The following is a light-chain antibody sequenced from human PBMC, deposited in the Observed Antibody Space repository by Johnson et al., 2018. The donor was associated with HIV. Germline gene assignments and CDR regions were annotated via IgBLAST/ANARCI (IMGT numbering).Light chain of an antibody. Sequence: QSVLTQPPSVSAAPGQKVTISCSGSSSNIGNNYVSWYQQLPGTAPKLLIYDNDKRPLGIPDRISGSKSGTSATLGITGLQTGDAADYYCGTWDNSLVPVYVFGTATKVSVL. J-gene: IGLJ1*01. CDR1: SSNIGNNY. V-gene: IGLV1-51*01. CDR2: DND. CDR3: GTWDNSLVPVYV.